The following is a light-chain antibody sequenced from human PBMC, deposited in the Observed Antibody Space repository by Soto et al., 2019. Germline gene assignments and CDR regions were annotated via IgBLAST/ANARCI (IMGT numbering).Light chain of an antibody. CDR2: DAS. Sequence: EIVMTQSPATLSASPGETVTLSCRASQTVHNNLAWYQQKPGQAPRLLIFDASTRATGLPARFSGSGSGTEFTLTISSLQPEDFEVYSCQQYNIWPPKSILGQGTKVDIK. V-gene: IGKV3-15*01. J-gene: IGKJ2*01. CDR1: QTVHNN. CDR3: QQYNIWPPKSI.